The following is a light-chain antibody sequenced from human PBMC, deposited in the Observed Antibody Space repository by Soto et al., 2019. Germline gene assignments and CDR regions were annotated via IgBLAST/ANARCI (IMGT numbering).Light chain of an antibody. V-gene: IGKV2-28*01. Sequence: DIVMTQSPLSLPVTPGEPASISCRSSQSLLHRNGYDYLNWYLQKPGQSPQLLNYMGSNRGSGVPERFSGSGSGTDFTLTISLVEAEDVGVYYCIEARQTRRYTFGQGTKLEIK. CDR1: QSLLHRNGYDY. J-gene: IGKJ2*01. CDR3: IEARQTRRYT. CDR2: MGS.